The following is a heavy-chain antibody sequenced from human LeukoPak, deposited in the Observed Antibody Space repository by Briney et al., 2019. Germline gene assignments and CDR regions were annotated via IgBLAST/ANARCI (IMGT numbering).Heavy chain of an antibody. J-gene: IGHJ5*02. CDR1: GFTFSSYA. CDR2: ISGSGGST. CDR3: AKDLSRAAAKEWFDP. D-gene: IGHD6-13*01. V-gene: IGHV3-23*01. Sequence: PGGSLRLSCAASGFTFSSYAMSWVRQAPGKGLEWVSAISGSGGSTYYADSVKGRSTISRDNSKNTLYLQMNSLRAEDTAVYYCAKDLSRAAAKEWFDPWGQGTLVTVSS.